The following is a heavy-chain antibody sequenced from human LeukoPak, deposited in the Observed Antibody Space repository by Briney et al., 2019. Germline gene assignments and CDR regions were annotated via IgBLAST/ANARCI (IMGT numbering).Heavy chain of an antibody. V-gene: IGHV1-24*01. CDR2: FNPKDAET. J-gene: IGHJ4*02. CDR3: ATEIVGYGDVHYFDS. D-gene: IGHD4-17*01. CDR1: GYTLTEIS. Sequence: GASVKVSCKVSGYTLTEISMHWVRQAPGQGLEWMGGFNPKDAETIYARSFQGRLTVTEDTSTNTDYMELSSLRSEDTAMYYCATEIVGYGDVHYFDSWGQGTLVTVSS.